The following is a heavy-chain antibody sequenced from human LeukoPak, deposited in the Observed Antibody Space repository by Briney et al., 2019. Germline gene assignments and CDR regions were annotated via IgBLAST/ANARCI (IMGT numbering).Heavy chain of an antibody. CDR2: INPNSGGT. Sequence: ASVKVSCKASGYTFTGYYMHWVRQAPGQGLEWMGWINPNSGGTNYAQKFQGRVTMTEDTSTDTAYMELSSLRSEDTAVYYCATVSGSYNWFDPWGQGTLVTVSS. CDR1: GYTFTGYY. V-gene: IGHV1-2*02. CDR3: ATVSGSYNWFDP. J-gene: IGHJ5*02. D-gene: IGHD3-10*01.